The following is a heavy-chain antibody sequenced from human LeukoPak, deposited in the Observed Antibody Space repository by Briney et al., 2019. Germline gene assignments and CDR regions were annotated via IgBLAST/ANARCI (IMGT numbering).Heavy chain of an antibody. V-gene: IGHV4-34*01. D-gene: IGHD2/OR15-2a*01. CDR3: AGHSPRNTVDF. J-gene: IGHJ4*02. CDR1: GGSFSGYY. Sequence: PSETLSLTCAVYGGSFSGYYWSWIRQPPGKGLEWIGEINHSGSTNYNPSLKSRVAISVDTSKNQFSLKLSSVTAADTAVYYCAGHSPRNTVDFWGQGPLVTVSS. CDR2: INHSGST.